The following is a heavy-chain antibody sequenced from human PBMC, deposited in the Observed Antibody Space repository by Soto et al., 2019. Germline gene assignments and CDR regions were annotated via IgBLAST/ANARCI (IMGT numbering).Heavy chain of an antibody. CDR2: MCHVGDK. D-gene: IGHD2-21*01. J-gene: IGHJ6*02. CDR3: ARDGQSAAPYSLDV. V-gene: IGHV3-33*01. Sequence: PGGSLRLSCAASGFTFTNYAMHWVRQTPDKGLEWIGFMCHVGDKHCTDSVKGPFSMSRDISKNTLYLQTFSLRAEDTAVYYCARDGQSAAPYSLDVWGQGTTVTVSS. CDR1: GFTFTNYA.